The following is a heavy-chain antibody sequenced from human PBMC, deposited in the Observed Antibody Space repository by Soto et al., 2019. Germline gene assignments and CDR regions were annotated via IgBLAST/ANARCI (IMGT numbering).Heavy chain of an antibody. Sequence: SVKVSCNAAGGPFSSYAIVWVRQAPGQGLEWMGGIIPIFGTANYAQKFQGRVTITADKSTSTAYMELSSLRSEDTAVYYCARGKSETYNWFDPCGQGTLVTVSS. J-gene: IGHJ5*02. CDR2: IIPIFGTA. V-gene: IGHV1-69*06. CDR3: ARGKSETYNWFDP. CDR1: GGPFSSYA.